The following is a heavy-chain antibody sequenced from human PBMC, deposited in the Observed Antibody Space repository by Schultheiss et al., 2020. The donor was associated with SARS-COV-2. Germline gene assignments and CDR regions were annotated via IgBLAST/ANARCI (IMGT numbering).Heavy chain of an antibody. D-gene: IGHD3-16*01. V-gene: IGHV3-11*01. J-gene: IGHJ6*02. CDR3: ATKAPKGGYYYYGMDV. CDR1: GFTFSDYY. Sequence: GGSLRLSCAASGFTFSDYYMSWIRQAPGKGLEWVSYISSSGSTIYYADSVKGRFTISRDNAKNSLYLQMNSLRAEDTAVYYCATKAPKGGYYYYGMDVWGQGTTVTVSS. CDR2: ISSSGSTI.